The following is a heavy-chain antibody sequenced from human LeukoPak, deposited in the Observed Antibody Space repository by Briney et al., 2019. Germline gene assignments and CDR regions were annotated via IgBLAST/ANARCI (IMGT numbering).Heavy chain of an antibody. V-gene: IGHV3-30*02. CDR1: GFTFRNYG. Sequence: SGGSLRLSCAASGFTFRNYGLHWVRQAPGKGLEWVAFIRYDGSNKYYADSVKGRFTISRDNSENTLYLQMNSLRPEDTAVYYCAKDAPIGYWGQGTLVTVSS. J-gene: IGHJ4*02. D-gene: IGHD3-16*02. CDR3: AKDAPIGY. CDR2: IRYDGSNK.